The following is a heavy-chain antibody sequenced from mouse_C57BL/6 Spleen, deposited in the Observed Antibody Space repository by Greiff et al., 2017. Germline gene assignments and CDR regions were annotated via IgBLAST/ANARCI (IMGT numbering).Heavy chain of an antibody. Sequence: QVQLQQSGPELVKPGASVKISCKASGYSFTSYYIHWVKQRPGQGLEWIGWIYPGSGNTKYNEKFKGKATLTADTSSSTAYMQLSSLTSEDSAVYYCARGENGNYYFDYWGQGTTLTVSS. CDR2: IYPGSGNT. CDR3: ARGENGNYYFDY. J-gene: IGHJ2*01. CDR1: GYSFTSYY. V-gene: IGHV1-66*01. D-gene: IGHD2-1*01.